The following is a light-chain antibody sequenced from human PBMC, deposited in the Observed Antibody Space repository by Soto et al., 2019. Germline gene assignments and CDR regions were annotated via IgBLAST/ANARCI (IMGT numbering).Light chain of an antibody. J-gene: IGLJ1*01. V-gene: IGLV2-14*03. Sequence: QSVLTQPASVSGSPGQSITISCTGTSSDVGSYNYVSWYQQYAGKAPKLIIYGVSNRPSGLSNRFSASKSGNTASLTISGPLAEDEADYYCSSYASSSPPYVFGTGTKVTVL. CDR3: SSYASSSPPYV. CDR2: GVS. CDR1: SSDVGSYNY.